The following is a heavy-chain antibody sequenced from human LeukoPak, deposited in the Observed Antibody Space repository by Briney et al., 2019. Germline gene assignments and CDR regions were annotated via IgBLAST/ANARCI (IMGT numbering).Heavy chain of an antibody. CDR3: ARESYYDFWSGYFTKYYFDY. Sequence: GGSLRLSCAASGFTFSNYGMHWVRQAPGKGLEWVAFIRFDGSNRYYADSVKGRFTISRDNSKNTLYLQMNSLRAEDTAVYYCARESYYDFWSGYFTKYYFDYWGQGTLVTVSS. J-gene: IGHJ4*02. V-gene: IGHV3-30*02. CDR2: IRFDGSNR. CDR1: GFTFSNYG. D-gene: IGHD3-3*01.